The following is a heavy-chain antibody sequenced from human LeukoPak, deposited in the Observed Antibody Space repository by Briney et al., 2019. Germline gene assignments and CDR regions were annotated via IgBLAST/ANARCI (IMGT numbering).Heavy chain of an antibody. Sequence: PSETLSLTCTVSGGSISSNSYYWGWIRQPPGKGLEWIGSIYYSGSTYYNPSLKSRVTISVDTSKNQFSLRLSSVTAADTAVYYCARERGTTVVRWDYWGQGTQVTVSS. V-gene: IGHV4-39*07. J-gene: IGHJ4*02. CDR2: IYYSGST. CDR3: ARERGTTVVRWDY. CDR1: GGSISSNSYY. D-gene: IGHD4-23*01.